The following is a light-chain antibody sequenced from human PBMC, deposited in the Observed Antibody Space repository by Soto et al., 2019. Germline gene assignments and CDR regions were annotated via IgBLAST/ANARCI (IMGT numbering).Light chain of an antibody. CDR2: TAS. CDR3: QQTYTFPWT. Sequence: IRMTQSPSSLSASVGYTVTVTWRASEGISDYLSWFQHKPGEAPKLLIYTASSLQGGVPLRFSGAGSRTDFSLTISGLQPEDSATYYCQQTYTFPWTFGQGTKVDIK. V-gene: IGKV1-39*01. CDR1: EGISDY. J-gene: IGKJ1*01.